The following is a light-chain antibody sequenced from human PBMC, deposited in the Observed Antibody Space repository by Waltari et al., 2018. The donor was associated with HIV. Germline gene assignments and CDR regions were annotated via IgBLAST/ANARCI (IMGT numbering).Light chain of an antibody. CDR2: SNN. CDR1: TSNIGGNT. V-gene: IGLV1-44*01. J-gene: IGLJ1*01. CDR3: AAWDDSLKGGA. Sequence: QSVLAQPPSASGTPGQRVTISCSGSTSNIGGNTVSWYQQLPGTAPKLHIYSNNERPSGVPDRLSGSTSGTSASLVISGLQSEDEADYYCAAWDDSLKGGAFGTGTKVTVL.